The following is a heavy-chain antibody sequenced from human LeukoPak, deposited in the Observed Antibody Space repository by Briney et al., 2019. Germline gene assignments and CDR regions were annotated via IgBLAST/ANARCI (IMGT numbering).Heavy chain of an antibody. J-gene: IGHJ4*02. CDR3: AKDHGYSSSSPFDY. D-gene: IGHD6-6*01. CDR2: IWYDGSNK. V-gene: IGHV3-33*06. CDR1: GFTLSSYG. Sequence: GGSLRLSCAASGFTLSSYGMHWVRQAPGKGVEWVAVIWYDGSNKYYADSVKGRFTISRDNSKNTLYLQMNSLRAEDTAVYYCAKDHGYSSSSPFDYWGQGTLVTVSS.